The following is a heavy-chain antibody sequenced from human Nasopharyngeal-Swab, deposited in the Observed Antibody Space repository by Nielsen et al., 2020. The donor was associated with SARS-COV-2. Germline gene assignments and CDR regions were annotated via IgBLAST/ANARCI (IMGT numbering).Heavy chain of an antibody. D-gene: IGHD3-9*01. V-gene: IGHV3-30*18. CDR2: ISYDGSNK. Sequence: WIRQPPGKGLEWVAVISYDGSNKYYADSVKGRFTISRDNSKDTLYLQMNSLRAEDTAVYYCAKERPYYDILTGYYSDAFDIWGQGTMGTVSS. CDR3: AKERPYYDILTGYYSDAFDI. J-gene: IGHJ3*02.